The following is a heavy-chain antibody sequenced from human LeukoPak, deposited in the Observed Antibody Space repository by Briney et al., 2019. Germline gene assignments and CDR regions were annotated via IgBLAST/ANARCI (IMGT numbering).Heavy chain of an antibody. D-gene: IGHD3-22*01. Sequence: PSETLSLTCAVYGESSFSSYYWSWIRQTPGGALEWIGEINHSGYTNYNPSLKSRVTLSIDTSKNQFSLRLNSVTAADTAVYYCSRQVVGNDCWGQGTLVTVSS. J-gene: IGHJ4*02. CDR2: INHSGYT. CDR3: SRQVVGNDC. V-gene: IGHV4-34*01. CDR1: GESSFSSYY.